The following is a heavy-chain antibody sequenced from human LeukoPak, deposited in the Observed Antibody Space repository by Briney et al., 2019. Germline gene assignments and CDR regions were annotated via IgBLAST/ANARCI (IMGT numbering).Heavy chain of an antibody. D-gene: IGHD6-19*01. CDR1: RFTFGSYA. CDR3: AKSGYSSGWPYYFDF. CDR2: ISGSGGST. J-gene: IGHJ4*02. Sequence: GGSLRLSCAASRFTFGSYAMSWVRQAPGKGLEWVSGISGSGGSTYYADSVKGRFTISRDNSKNTLYLQMNSLRAEDTAVYYFAKSGYSSGWPYYFDFWGQGTLVTVSS. V-gene: IGHV3-23*01.